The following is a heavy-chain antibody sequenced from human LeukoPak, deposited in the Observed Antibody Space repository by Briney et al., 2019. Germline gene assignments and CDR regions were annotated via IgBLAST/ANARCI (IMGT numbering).Heavy chain of an antibody. CDR1: GFTFSRYG. D-gene: IGHD1-26*01. J-gene: IGHJ4*02. V-gene: IGHV3-30*18. CDR3: AKDRQWELLLPFDY. Sequence: GGSLRLSCAASGFTFSRYGMHWVRQAPGKGLEWVADISYDGSNKYYADSVKGRFTISRDNSKNTLYLQMNSLRAEDTAVYYCAKDRQWELLLPFDYWGQGTLVTVSS. CDR2: ISYDGSNK.